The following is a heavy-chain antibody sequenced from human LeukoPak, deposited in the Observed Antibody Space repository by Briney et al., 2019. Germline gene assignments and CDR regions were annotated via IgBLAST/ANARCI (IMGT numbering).Heavy chain of an antibody. V-gene: IGHV4-34*01. D-gene: IGHD5-24*01. J-gene: IGHJ4*02. Sequence: SETLSLTCAVYGGSFSGYYWSWIRQPPGKGLEWIGEINHSGSTNCNPSLKSRVTISVDTSKNQFPLKLSSVTAADTAVYYCARGDGRDGYKGRLEYWGQGNLVTVSS. CDR1: GGSFSGYY. CDR2: INHSGST. CDR3: ARGDGRDGYKGRLEY.